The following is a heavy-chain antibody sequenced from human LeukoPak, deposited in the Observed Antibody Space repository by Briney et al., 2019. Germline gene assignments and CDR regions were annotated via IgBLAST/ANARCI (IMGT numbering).Heavy chain of an antibody. D-gene: IGHD5-12*01. CDR1: GFTFSSYW. CDR3: ARDHSDYVRVGLDY. CDR2: IKQDGSEK. J-gene: IGHJ4*02. Sequence: GGSLRLSCAASGFTFSSYWMSWVRQAPRKGLEWVANIKQDGSEKYYVDSVKGRFTISRDNAKNSLYLQMNSLRAEDTAVYFCARDHSDYVRVGLDYWGQGTLVTVSS. V-gene: IGHV3-7*01.